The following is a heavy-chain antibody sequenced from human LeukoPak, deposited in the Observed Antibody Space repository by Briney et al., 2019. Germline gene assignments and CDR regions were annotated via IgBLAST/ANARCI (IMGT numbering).Heavy chain of an antibody. D-gene: IGHD2-2*01. CDR3: ARAIVVVPAAMIMNRFDP. CDR1: GFTFSSYG. Sequence: PGGSLRLSCAASGFTFSSYGMHWVRQAPGKGLEWVAFIRYGGSNKYYADSVKGRFTISRDNSKNTLYLQMNSLRAEDTAVYYCARAIVVVPAAMIMNRFDPWGQGTLVTVSS. V-gene: IGHV3-30*02. J-gene: IGHJ5*02. CDR2: IRYGGSNK.